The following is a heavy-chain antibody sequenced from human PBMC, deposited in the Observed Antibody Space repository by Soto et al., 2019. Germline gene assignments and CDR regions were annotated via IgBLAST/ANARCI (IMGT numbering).Heavy chain of an antibody. CDR2: INAGNGNT. V-gene: IGHV1-3*01. D-gene: IGHD1-26*01. CDR1: GYTFTSYA. J-gene: IGHJ4*02. CDR3: ARDYYIVGAIRLDY. Sequence: QVQLVQSGAEVKKPGASVKVSCKASGYTFTSYAMHWVRQAPGQRLEWMGWINAGNGNTKYSQKFQGRVTITRNTSASTAYMELSSLRSEDTAVYYCARDYYIVGAIRLDYWGQGTLVTVSS.